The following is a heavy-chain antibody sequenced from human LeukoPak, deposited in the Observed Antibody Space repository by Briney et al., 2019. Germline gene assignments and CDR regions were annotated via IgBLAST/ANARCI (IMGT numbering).Heavy chain of an antibody. CDR2: IYYSGST. CDR1: GGSFNTHY. V-gene: IGHV4-59*11. Sequence: SETLSLTCTVSGGSFNTHYWNWIRQPPGKGLEWIGYIYYSGSTNYNPSLKSRVTISVDTSKNQFSLKLSSVTAADTAVYYCARAGGTYNWNDGNWFDPWGQGTLVTVSS. J-gene: IGHJ5*02. CDR3: ARAGGTYNWNDGNWFDP. D-gene: IGHD1-20*01.